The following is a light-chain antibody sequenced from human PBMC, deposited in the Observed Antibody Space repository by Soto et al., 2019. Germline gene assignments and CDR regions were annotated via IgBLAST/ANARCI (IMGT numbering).Light chain of an antibody. CDR3: RSYTSSRYV. Sequence: QSALTQPASVSGSPGQSITISCTGTRSDVGGYNYVSWYQQHPDKAPKLMIYDVTNRPSGVSNRFSGSKSGNTASLTISGLQAEDADDYYCRSYTSSRYVFGTGTKVTVL. CDR1: RSDVGGYNY. CDR2: DVT. J-gene: IGLJ1*01. V-gene: IGLV2-14*01.